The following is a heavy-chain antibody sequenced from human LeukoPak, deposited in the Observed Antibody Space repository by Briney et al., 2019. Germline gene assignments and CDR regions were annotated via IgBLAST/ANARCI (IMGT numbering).Heavy chain of an antibody. CDR1: VGSISSGDYY. J-gene: IGHJ4*02. D-gene: IGHD3-3*01. CDR2: IYYSGRT. V-gene: IGHV4-30-4*08. Sequence: SETLSLTRTVSVGSISSGDYYWSWIRHPPGEGLEWVGYIYYSGRTYYNPSLKSRLSISVDTSKNQFSLKLNSVTAADTAVYYCARLESGNYDFWSGKQSWPYWGQGTLVTVCS. CDR3: ARLESGNYDFWSGKQSWPY.